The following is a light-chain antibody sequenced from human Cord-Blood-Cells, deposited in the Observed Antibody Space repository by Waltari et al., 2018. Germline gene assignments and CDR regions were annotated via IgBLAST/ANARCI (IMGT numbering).Light chain of an antibody. CDR3: QQYNSYSLT. V-gene: IGKV1-5*01. CDR2: DAS. J-gene: IGKJ4*01. Sequence: DIHITQSPSTLSAPAGDRVTSTCRASQSISSWLTWYQQKPGKAPKLLIYDASSLESGVPSRFSGSGSGTEFTLTISSLQPDDFATYYCQQYNSYSLTFGGGTKVEIK. CDR1: QSISSW.